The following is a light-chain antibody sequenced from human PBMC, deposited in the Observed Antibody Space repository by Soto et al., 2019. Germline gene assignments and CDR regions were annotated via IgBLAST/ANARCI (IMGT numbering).Light chain of an antibody. Sequence: IVLTQSPGTLSLSPGERATLSCRASQSVSSTYFAWYQQKPGQAPRLLIYGASSRATGIPDRFSGSGSGTDFTLIISRLEPEDFAVYYCQRYGSSSYTFGQGTKLEIK. CDR2: GAS. CDR1: QSVSSTY. J-gene: IGKJ2*01. V-gene: IGKV3-20*01. CDR3: QRYGSSSYT.